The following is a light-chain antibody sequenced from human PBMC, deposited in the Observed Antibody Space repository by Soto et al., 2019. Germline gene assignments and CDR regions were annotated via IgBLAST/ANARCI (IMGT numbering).Light chain of an antibody. V-gene: IGKV3-20*01. Sequence: EIVLTQSPGTQSLSPGERATLSCRASLTISDSYLAWYQQKAGQAPRLVIYGASNRATGIPDRFSASGSGTDFTLSISRLEPEDFAVYYCQQYSVSPLTFGQGTKVDIK. CDR2: GAS. CDR3: QQYSVSPLT. CDR1: LTISDSY. J-gene: IGKJ1*01.